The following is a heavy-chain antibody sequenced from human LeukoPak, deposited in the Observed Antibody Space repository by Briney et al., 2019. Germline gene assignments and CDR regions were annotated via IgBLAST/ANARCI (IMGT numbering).Heavy chain of an antibody. V-gene: IGHV4-59*02. D-gene: IGHD1-26*01. CDR1: GGSVSSYY. CDR3: ARVRLIVGTTYFDY. CDR2: IYYSGGT. Sequence: SETLSLTCTVSGGSVSSYYWNWIRQPPGRGLEGMGYIYYSGGTNYNPSLKSRVTISVDTSKNQFSLKLSSVTAADTAVYYCARVRLIVGTTYFDYRGQGTLVTVSS. J-gene: IGHJ4*02.